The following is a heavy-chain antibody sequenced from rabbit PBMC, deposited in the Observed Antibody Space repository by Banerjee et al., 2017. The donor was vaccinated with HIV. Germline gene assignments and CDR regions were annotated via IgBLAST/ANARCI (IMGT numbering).Heavy chain of an antibody. Sequence: QEQLEESGGDLVKPEGSLTLTCTASGFSFSKNYVMCWVRQAPGKGLEWIACIYPNVGSTDYAIWVNGRFTISLDNAQNTVFLQMTSLTAADTATYFCARGPYVSDGYANLWGQGTLVTVS. D-gene: IGHD6-1*01. CDR1: GFSFSKNYV. V-gene: IGHV1S45*01. J-gene: IGHJ4*01. CDR2: IYPNVGST. CDR3: ARGPYVSDGYANL.